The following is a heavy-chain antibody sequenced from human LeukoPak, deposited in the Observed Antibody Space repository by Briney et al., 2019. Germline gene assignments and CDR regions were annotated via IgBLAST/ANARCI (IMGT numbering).Heavy chain of an antibody. CDR3: AKDTGQQQLDLVDY. CDR1: GFTFDDYG. Sequence: GGSLRLSCAASGFTFDDYGMNWVRQAPGKGLEWVSLISGDGGSTYYADSVKGRFTISRDNSKNSLYLQMNSLRTEDTALYYCAKDTGQQQLDLVDYWGQGTLVTVSS. V-gene: IGHV3-43*02. D-gene: IGHD6-13*01. CDR2: ISGDGGST. J-gene: IGHJ4*02.